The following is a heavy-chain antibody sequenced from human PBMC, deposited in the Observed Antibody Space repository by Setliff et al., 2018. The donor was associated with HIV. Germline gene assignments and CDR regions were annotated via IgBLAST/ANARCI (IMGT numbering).Heavy chain of an antibody. CDR2: IYTSGST. D-gene: IGHD3-3*01. J-gene: IGHJ4*02. Sequence: PSETLSLTCTVPGGSISSGSYYWSWIRQPAGKGLEWIGRIYTSGSTNYNPSLKSRVTISVDTSKNQFSLRLTSVTAADTAVYYCASHPQTGDVLRFLEWTNHQVRWGQGTPVTVSS. CDR3: ASHPQTGDVLRFLEWTNHQVR. V-gene: IGHV4-61*02. CDR1: GGSISSGSYY.